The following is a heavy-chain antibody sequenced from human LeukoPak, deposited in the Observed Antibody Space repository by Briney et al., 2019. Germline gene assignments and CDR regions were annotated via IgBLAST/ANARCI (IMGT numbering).Heavy chain of an antibody. J-gene: IGHJ4*02. CDR1: GYTFTSYY. CDR3: ATTSLPTYYYDSSGYYYHY. V-gene: IGHV1-24*01. Sequence: ASVKVSCKASGYTFTSYYMHWVRQAPGQGLEWMGGFDPEDGETIYAQKFQGRVTMTEDTSTDTAYMELSSLRSEDTAVYYCATTSLPTYYYDSSGYYYHYWGQGTLVTVSS. D-gene: IGHD3-22*01. CDR2: FDPEDGET.